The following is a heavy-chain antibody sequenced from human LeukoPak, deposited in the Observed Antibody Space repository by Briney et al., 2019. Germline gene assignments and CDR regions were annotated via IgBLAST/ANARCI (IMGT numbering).Heavy chain of an antibody. V-gene: IGHV4-39*01. D-gene: IGHD1-26*01. J-gene: IGHJ4*02. CDR2: IYYSGST. CDR3: ARHRRDRGGSREVVD. Sequence: PSETLSLTCTVSGGSISSSSYYWGWIRPPPGNGLEWVGSIYYSGSTYYNPSLKSRVTIAVDTSKNQSSLKLSSITAADTAEYYWARHRRDRGGSREVVDWGQGTLVTVSS. CDR1: GGSISSSSYY.